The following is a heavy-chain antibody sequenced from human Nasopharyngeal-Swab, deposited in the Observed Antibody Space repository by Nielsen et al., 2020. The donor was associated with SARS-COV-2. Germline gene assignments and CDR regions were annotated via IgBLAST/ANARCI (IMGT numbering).Heavy chain of an antibody. D-gene: IGHD3-10*01. V-gene: IGHV4-34*01. CDR1: GRSFSGYY. CDR2: INHSGST. J-gene: IGHJ4*02. CDR3: ARGRGFGTPRYFDY. Sequence: SETLSLTCAVYGRSFSGYYWSWIRQPPGKGLEWIGEINHSGSTNYNPSLKSRVTISVDTSKNQFSLKLSSVTAADTAVYYCARGRGFGTPRYFDYWGQGTLVTVSS.